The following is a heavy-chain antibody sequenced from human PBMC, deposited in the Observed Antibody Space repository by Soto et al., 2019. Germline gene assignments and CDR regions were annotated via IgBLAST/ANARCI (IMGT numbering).Heavy chain of an antibody. V-gene: IGHV3-13*01. CDR2: IGNSGDT. CDR1: GFTFKNYD. J-gene: IGHJ6*02. D-gene: IGHD2-8*01. CDR3: VRAGVAPYYYYGMDV. Sequence: PGVSLRLSCAASGFTFKNYDMYWVRQAPGKGLEWVSSIGNSGDTNYAGSVKGRFTISRENDRNALYLQMNSLRGGDTAVYFCVRAGVAPYYYYGMDVWGQGTTVTVSS.